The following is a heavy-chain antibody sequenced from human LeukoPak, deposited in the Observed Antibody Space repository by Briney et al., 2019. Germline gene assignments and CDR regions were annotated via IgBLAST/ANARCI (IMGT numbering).Heavy chain of an antibody. D-gene: IGHD4-23*01. CDR1: EFSLLNSGVG. J-gene: IGHJ4*02. CDR2: IFWDDGR. V-gene: IGHV2-5*02. Sequence: SGPTLVNPTQTLTLTCTFSEFSLLNSGVGVGWIRQPPGKALEWLALIFWDDGRRYNPSLESRLTITKDTSRNQVVLTMTHLDRLDTATYYCAHSFNTDPAVGFFDYWGQGILVTVSS. CDR3: AHSFNTDPAVGFFDY.